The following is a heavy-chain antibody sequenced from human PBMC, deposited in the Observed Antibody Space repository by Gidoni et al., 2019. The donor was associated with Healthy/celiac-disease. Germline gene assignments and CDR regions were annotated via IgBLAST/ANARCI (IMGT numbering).Heavy chain of an antibody. CDR1: GFPCSRNA. CDR2: ISGSGGST. V-gene: IGHV3-23*01. CDR3: AKDGGGSSPPFDY. D-gene: IGHD6-6*01. J-gene: IGHJ4*02. Sequence: EVQLLESGGGLVQPGGSPGLSCAAPGFPCSRNARSLVRRAPGKGLGVGSAISGSGGSTYYADSVKGRFTLSRYNSKNTLYLQMNSLRAEDTAVYYCAKDGGGSSPPFDYWGQGTLVTVSS.